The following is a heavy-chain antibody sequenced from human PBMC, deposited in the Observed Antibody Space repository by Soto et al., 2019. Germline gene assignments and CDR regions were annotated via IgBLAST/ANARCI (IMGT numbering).Heavy chain of an antibody. CDR1: GGTFSSYA. CDR2: IIPIFGTA. Sequence: QVHLVQSGAEVKKPGSSVKVSCKASGGTFSSYAISWVRQAPGQGLEWMGGIIPIFGTANYAQKFQGRVTITADESTSKAYMELSSLRSEDTAVYYCAGGERYNWNINNWFDPWGQGTLVTVSS. CDR3: AGGERYNWNINNWFDP. J-gene: IGHJ5*02. D-gene: IGHD1-20*01. V-gene: IGHV1-69*01.